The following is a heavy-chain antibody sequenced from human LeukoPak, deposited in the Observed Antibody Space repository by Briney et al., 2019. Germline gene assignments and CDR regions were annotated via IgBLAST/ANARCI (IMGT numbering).Heavy chain of an antibody. CDR1: GFTFSSYA. Sequence: GGSLRLXCAASGFTFSSYAMTWVRQAPGKGLEWVSGISGSGGSTDYADSVQGRFTISRDNSKNTLYLQMDSLRAEDTAVYYCAGCSGGSCYGGFDPWGQGTLVTVSS. V-gene: IGHV3-23*01. CDR3: AGCSGGSCYGGFDP. CDR2: ISGSGGST. D-gene: IGHD2-15*01. J-gene: IGHJ5*02.